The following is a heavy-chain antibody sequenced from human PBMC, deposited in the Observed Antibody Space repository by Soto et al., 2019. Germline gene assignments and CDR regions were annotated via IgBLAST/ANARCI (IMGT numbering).Heavy chain of an antibody. D-gene: IGHD1-26*01. CDR2: ISAYNGNT. Sequence: QVQLVQSGAEVKKPGASVKVSCKASGYTFTSYGISWVRQAPGQGLEWMGWISAYNGNTNYAQKHQGRVTMTTDNSTSTAYMELRSLRSDDTAGYYCARDLVSLRRVGATHCLFDYWGQGTLVTVSS. V-gene: IGHV1-18*01. CDR3: ARDLVSLRRVGATHCLFDY. J-gene: IGHJ4*02. CDR1: GYTFTSYG.